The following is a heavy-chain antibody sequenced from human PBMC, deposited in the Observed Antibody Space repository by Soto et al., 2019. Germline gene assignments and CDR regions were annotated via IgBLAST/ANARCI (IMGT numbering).Heavy chain of an antibody. CDR3: ARSDGHTFNWLDA. CDR1: GYTFTKYD. Sequence: QVQLVQSGAEVKTPGASVKVSCKASGYTFTKYDMNWVRQAPGQGLEWMGWMNPTSGNTGYAQKFQGRLTMTWDTAIGIAHMEVSSLRNEDTAVYYCARSDGHTFNWLDAWGQGTLVTVSA. V-gene: IGHV1-8*01. CDR2: MNPTSGNT. J-gene: IGHJ5*02. D-gene: IGHD2-21*01.